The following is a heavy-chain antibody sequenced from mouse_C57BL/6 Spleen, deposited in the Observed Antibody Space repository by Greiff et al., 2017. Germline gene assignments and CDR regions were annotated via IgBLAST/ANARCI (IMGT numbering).Heavy chain of an antibody. CDR2: INPGSGGN. V-gene: IGHV1-54*01. Sequence: QVQLQQSGAELVRPGTSVKVSCKASGYAFTNYLIEWVKQRPGQGLEWIGVINPGSGGNNYNEKFKGKATLTADKSSSTAYMQLSSLTSEDSAVYFCARGGAMDYWGQGTSVTVSS. J-gene: IGHJ4*01. CDR1: GYAFTNYL. CDR3: ARGGAMDY.